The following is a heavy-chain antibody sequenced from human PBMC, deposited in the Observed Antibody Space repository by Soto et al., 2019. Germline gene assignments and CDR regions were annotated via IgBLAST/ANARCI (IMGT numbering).Heavy chain of an antibody. J-gene: IGHJ5*01. CDR3: ARVMTDPDS. D-gene: IGHD3-16*01. CDR1: GFTFSSYA. V-gene: IGHV3-30-3*01. Sequence: QVQLVESGGGVVQPGRSLRLSCAASGFTFSSYAMHWVRQTPGKGLEWLAVISYDGSNKYYADSVKGRFTISRDNSKNTLDLQMNSLRADDTAVYYCARVMTDPDSWGQGTLVTVSS. CDR2: ISYDGSNK.